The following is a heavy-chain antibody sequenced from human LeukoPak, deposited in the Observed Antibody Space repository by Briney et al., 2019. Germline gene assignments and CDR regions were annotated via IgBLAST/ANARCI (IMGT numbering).Heavy chain of an antibody. CDR3: ARDQGARGDY. D-gene: IGHD1-26*01. CDR2: IKQDGSEK. V-gene: IGHV3-7*01. J-gene: IGHJ4*02. Sequence: PAGSLRRSCAASAFTFGDYWMTWDRQAQGKGLEWVANIKQDGSEKYYVDSVKGRFTISRDNAKNSLYLQMNSLRAEDTAVYYCARDQGARGDYWGQGTLVTVSS. CDR1: AFTFGDYW.